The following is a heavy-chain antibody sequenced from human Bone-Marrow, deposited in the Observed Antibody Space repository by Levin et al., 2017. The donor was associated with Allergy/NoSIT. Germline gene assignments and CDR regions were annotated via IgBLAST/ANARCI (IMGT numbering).Heavy chain of an antibody. CDR2: IYLGDSNT. V-gene: IGHV5-51*01. D-gene: IGHD6-13*01. CDR1: GYNFASYW. CDR3: AGAQNGSCRFDY. Sequence: GESLKISCKGSGYNFASYWIGWVRQMPGKGLEWMGIIYLGDSNTRYSPSFQGQVTISADKSISTAYLQWNSLEASDTAMYYCAGAQNGSCRFDYWGQGTLLTVSS. J-gene: IGHJ4*02.